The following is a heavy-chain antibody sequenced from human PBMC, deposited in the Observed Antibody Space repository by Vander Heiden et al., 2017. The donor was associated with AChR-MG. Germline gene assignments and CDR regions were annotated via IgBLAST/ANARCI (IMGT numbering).Heavy chain of an antibody. CDR3: ARYSGYDFDGMDV. V-gene: IGHV1-18*01. J-gene: IGHJ6*02. Sequence: QVQLLQSGAEVKKPGASVKVSCKASGYTFTSYVISCMRQVTGEGLEAVGWISTYNVNTKYAQKLKGRVTMTTGTSTSSAYMELRSLRSDDTAVYYCARYSGYDFDGMDVWGQGTTVTVSS. D-gene: IGHD5-12*01. CDR1: GYTFTSYV. CDR2: ISTYNVNT.